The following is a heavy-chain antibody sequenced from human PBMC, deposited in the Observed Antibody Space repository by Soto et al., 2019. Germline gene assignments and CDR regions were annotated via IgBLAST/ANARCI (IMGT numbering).Heavy chain of an antibody. CDR2: ISFDGNNK. V-gene: IGHV3-30*18. J-gene: IGHJ6*02. D-gene: IGHD2-15*01. CDR1: GFTFSSYG. CDR3: AKDRLPNYYSGMDG. Sequence: QVQLVESGGGVVQPGRSLRLSCAASGFTFSSYGMHWVRQAPGKGLEWVAVISFDGNNKYYADSVKGRFTISRDNSKNTQYLQMNSLRAEDTAVYYCAKDRLPNYYSGMDGWGQGTTVTLSS.